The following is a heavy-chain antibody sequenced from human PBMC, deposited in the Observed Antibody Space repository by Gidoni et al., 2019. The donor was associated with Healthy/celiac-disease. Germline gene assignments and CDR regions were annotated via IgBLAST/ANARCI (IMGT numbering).Heavy chain of an antibody. J-gene: IGHJ6*02. D-gene: IGHD2-2*02. V-gene: IGHV1-69*06. Sequence: QVQLVQSGAEVKKPGSSVKVSCKASGGTFSSYAISRVRQAPGQGLEWMGGIIPIFGTANYAQKFQGRVTITADKSTSTAYMELSSLRSEDTAVYYCARDPGYCSSTSCYRDYYYYGMDVWGQGTTVTVSS. CDR1: GGTFSSYA. CDR2: IIPIFGTA. CDR3: ARDPGYCSSTSCYRDYYYYGMDV.